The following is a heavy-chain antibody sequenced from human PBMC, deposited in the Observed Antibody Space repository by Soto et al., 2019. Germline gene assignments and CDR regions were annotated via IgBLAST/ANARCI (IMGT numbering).Heavy chain of an antibody. CDR1: GGSISSYY. Sequence: SETLSLTCTVSGGSISSYYWIWIRQPPGKGLEWIGYIYYSGSTNYNPSLKSRVTISVDTSKNQFSLKLSSVTAADAAVYYCARGSEGSGTESAFHFWGQGTMVTVSS. V-gene: IGHV4-59*01. D-gene: IGHD2-15*01. J-gene: IGHJ3*01. CDR3: ARGSEGSGTESAFHF. CDR2: IYYSGST.